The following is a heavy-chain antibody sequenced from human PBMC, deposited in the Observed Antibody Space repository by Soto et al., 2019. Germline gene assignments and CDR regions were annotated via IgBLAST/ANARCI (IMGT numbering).Heavy chain of an antibody. Sequence: PSETLSLTCTVSGGSIRSHYWNWIRQPPGKRLEWIGYMYDSGSTYYNPSLKSRVTISVDTSKNQFSLKLSSVTAADTAVYYCARDSGYDQGFDYWGQGTLVTVSS. CDR3: ARDSGYDQGFDY. CDR1: GGSIRSHY. V-gene: IGHV4-59*11. CDR2: MYDSGST. D-gene: IGHD5-12*01. J-gene: IGHJ4*02.